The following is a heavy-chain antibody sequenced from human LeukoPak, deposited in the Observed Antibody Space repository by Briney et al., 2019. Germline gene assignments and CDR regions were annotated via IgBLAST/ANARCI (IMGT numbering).Heavy chain of an antibody. CDR3: TTDTWYSAGH. Sequence: PGGSLRLSCVASGFTFSSYSMNWVRQAPGKGLEWVSRITDSGDTTYYTDSVKGRFTISRDNAKNSLLLQMNSLRAEDTAIYYCTTDTWYSAGHWGQGTLVTVSS. V-gene: IGHV3-23*01. CDR2: ITDSGDTT. D-gene: IGHD2-15*01. J-gene: IGHJ4*02. CDR1: GFTFSSYS.